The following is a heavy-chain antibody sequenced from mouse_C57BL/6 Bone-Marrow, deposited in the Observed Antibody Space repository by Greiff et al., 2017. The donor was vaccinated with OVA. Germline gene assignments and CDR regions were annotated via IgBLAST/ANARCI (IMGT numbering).Heavy chain of an antibody. CDR3: ARRDYGSSYWYFDV. J-gene: IGHJ1*03. CDR1: GYAFTNYL. CDR2: INPGSGGT. V-gene: IGHV1-54*01. D-gene: IGHD1-1*01. Sequence: VQRVESGAELVRPGTSVKVSCKASGYAFTNYLIEWVKQRPGQGLEWIGVINPGSGGTNYNEKFKGKATLTADKSSSTAYMQLSSLTSEDSAVYFCARRDYGSSYWYFDVWGTGTTVTVSS.